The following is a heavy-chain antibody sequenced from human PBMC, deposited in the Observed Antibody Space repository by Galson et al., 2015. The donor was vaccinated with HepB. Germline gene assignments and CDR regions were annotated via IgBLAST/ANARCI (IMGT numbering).Heavy chain of an antibody. CDR1: GFTFSGSA. J-gene: IGHJ3*02. D-gene: IGHD1-26*01. V-gene: IGHV3-73*01. Sequence: SLRLSCAASGFTFSGSAMHWVRQASGKGLEWVGRIRSKANSYATAYAASVKGRFTISRDDSKNTAYLQMNSLRAEDTAVYYCARFRSGSYVRNAFDIWSQGTMVTVSS. CDR2: IRSKANSYAT. CDR3: ARFRSGSYVRNAFDI.